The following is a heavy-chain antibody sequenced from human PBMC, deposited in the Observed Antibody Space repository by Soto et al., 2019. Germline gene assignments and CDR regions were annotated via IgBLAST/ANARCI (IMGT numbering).Heavy chain of an antibody. CDR1: RFAFSSYS. Sequence: QLVESGGGLVKPGGSLRVSCAASRFAFSSYSMHWVRQAPMKGLEWVASINSVASYVYYADSVEGRFTISRDNAKNSVYLQMNSLRAEDTAVYYCTRDRSSFMRGRIRGPYGGLDVWGQGTIVLVS. D-gene: IGHD3-10*01. CDR2: INSVASYV. J-gene: IGHJ6*02. V-gene: IGHV3-21*01. CDR3: TRDRSSFMRGRIRGPYGGLDV.